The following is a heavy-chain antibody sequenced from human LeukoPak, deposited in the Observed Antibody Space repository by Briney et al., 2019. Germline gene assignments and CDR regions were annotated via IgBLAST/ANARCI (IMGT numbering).Heavy chain of an antibody. CDR2: INAGNGNT. CDR3: ARGPARARYMDV. CDR1: GYTFTSYA. J-gene: IGHJ6*03. Sequence: ASVKVSCKASGYTFTSYAMHWVRQAPGQRLEWMGWINAGNGNTKYSQEFQGRVTITRDTSASTAYMELSSLRSEDMAVYYCARGPARARYMDVWGKGTTVTASS. V-gene: IGHV1-3*03.